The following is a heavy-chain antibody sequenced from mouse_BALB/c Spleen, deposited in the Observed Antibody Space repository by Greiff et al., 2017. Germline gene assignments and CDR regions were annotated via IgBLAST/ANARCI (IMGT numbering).Heavy chain of an antibody. CDR3: AREGGNYD. V-gene: IGHV5-4*02. J-gene: IGHJ2*01. CDR2: ISDGGSYT. CDR1: GFTFSDYY. Sequence: EVQVVESGGGLVKPGGSLKLSCAASGFTFSDYYMYWVRQTPEKRLEWVATISDGGSYTYYPDSVKGRFTISRDNAKNNLYLQMSSLKSEDTAMYYCAREGGNYDWGQGTTLTVSS. D-gene: IGHD2-1*01.